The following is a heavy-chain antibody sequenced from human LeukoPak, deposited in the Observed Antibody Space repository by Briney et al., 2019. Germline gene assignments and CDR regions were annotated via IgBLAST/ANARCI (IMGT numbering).Heavy chain of an antibody. J-gene: IGHJ4*02. CDR1: GFTFSSYW. CDR3: ARDNNLLWFGITYFDY. Sequence: LPGGSLRLSCAASGFTFSSYWMSWVRQAPGKGLEWVANIKQDGSEKYYVDSVKGRFTISRDNAKNSLYLQMNSLRPEDTAVYYCARDNNLLWFGITYFDYWGQGTLVTVSS. V-gene: IGHV3-7*01. CDR2: IKQDGSEK. D-gene: IGHD3-10*01.